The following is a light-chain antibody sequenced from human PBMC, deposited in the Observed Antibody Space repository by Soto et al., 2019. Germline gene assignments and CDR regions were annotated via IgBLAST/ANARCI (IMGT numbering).Light chain of an antibody. CDR3: QQYNNWPPWT. V-gene: IGKV3-15*01. CDR1: QSVSSN. J-gene: IGKJ1*01. Sequence: EIVVTQSPATLSVSPGEGATLSCRASQSVSSNVAWYQQRPGQAPRLLIYRASTRAPGIPARFSGTGSGTEFTLTITRLQSEDVAIYYCQQYNNWPPWTFGPGTKVEIK. CDR2: RAS.